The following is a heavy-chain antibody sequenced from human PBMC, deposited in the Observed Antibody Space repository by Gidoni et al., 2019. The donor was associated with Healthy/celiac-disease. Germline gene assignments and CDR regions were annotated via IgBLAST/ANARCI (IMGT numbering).Heavy chain of an antibody. CDR1: GYSFTSYW. CDR3: ARRRFIDSSVHTDWFDS. Sequence: VQLLPSGAEVQKPGESLTISCKGSGYSFTSYWLAWVRQMPGKGLEWMGIIYPGDSDTRYSPSFQGQVIISADKSISTAYLQWSSLKASDTAGYYCARRRFIDSSVHTDWFDSWGQGTLVTVSS. V-gene: IGHV5-51*01. D-gene: IGHD3-22*01. J-gene: IGHJ5*01. CDR2: IYPGDSDT.